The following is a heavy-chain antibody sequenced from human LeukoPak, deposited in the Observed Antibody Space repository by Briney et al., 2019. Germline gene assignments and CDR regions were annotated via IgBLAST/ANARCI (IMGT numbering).Heavy chain of an antibody. CDR2: ITIGGST. CDR3: ARTPLYSSSWLYYFDY. V-gene: IGHV3-21*01. Sequence: GGSLRLSCAASGFTFSSSTMSWVRQAPGRGLEWVSSITIGGSTHYADSVKGRFTISRDNAKNSLYLQMNSLRAEDTAVYYCARTPLYSSSWLYYFDYWGQGTLVTVSS. J-gene: IGHJ4*02. CDR1: GFTFSSST. D-gene: IGHD6-13*01.